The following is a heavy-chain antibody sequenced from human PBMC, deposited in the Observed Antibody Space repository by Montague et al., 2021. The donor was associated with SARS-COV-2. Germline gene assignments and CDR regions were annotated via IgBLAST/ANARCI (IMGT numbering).Heavy chain of an antibody. CDR1: GGSISSGGYY. D-gene: IGHD1-7*01. V-gene: IGHV2-70*11. J-gene: IGHJ4*02. Sequence: TLSLTCTVSGGSISSGGYYWSWIRQPPGKALEWLARIDWDDDKYYSTSLKTRLTISKGTSKNQVVLTMTNMDPVDTATYYCARETGTTVSLDYWGQGTLVTVSS. CDR2: IDWDDDK. CDR3: ARETGTTVSLDY.